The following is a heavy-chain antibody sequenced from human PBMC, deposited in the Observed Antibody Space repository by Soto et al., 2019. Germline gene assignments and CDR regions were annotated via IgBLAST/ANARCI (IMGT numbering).Heavy chain of an antibody. CDR2: VSIGGST. D-gene: IGHD2-15*01. CDR3: AKRRGAGGHFDY. CDR1: GFTLSSYA. Sequence: DVQLLESGGGLVQPEGSLRLSCAASGFTLSSYAMGWVRQGPGKGLEWVAVVSIGGSTHYADSVRGRFTISRDNSKNTLSLQMNSLTAEDTAVYFCAKRRGAGGHFDYWGQGALVTVS. V-gene: IGHV3-23*01. J-gene: IGHJ4*02.